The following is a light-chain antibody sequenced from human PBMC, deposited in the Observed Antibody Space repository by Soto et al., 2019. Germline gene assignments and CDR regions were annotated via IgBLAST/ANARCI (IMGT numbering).Light chain of an antibody. V-gene: IGKV3-11*01. Sequence: EKELKQAASGLCLYLGERGTLSCRAIQSVTTYLAWYQHKPGQAPRLLIYDASNRATGIPARFSGSGSGTDFSLTISSLEPEHFAVYYCQPRINWPPLITSGQGTRLEIK. CDR1: QSVTTY. J-gene: IGKJ5*01. CDR3: QPRINWPPLIT. CDR2: DAS.